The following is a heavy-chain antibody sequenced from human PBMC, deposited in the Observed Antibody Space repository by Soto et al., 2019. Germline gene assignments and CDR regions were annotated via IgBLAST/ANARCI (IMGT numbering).Heavy chain of an antibody. CDR1: GFTFSSYS. CDR3: ARDLYWNYAFPRFDY. Sequence: GGSLRLSCAASGFTFSSYSMNWVRQAPGKGLEWVSYISSSSSTIYYADSVKGRFTISRDNAKNSLYLQMNSLRDEDTAVYYCARDLYWNYAFPRFDYWGQGTLVTVSS. CDR2: ISSSSSTI. J-gene: IGHJ4*02. V-gene: IGHV3-48*02. D-gene: IGHD1-7*01.